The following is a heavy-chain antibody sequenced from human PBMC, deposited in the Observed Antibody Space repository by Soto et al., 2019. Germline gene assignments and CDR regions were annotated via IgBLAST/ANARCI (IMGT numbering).Heavy chain of an antibody. CDR3: ARDTLDSYCSGGSCYGLYFQH. CDR2: ISAYNGNT. D-gene: IGHD2-15*01. CDR1: GYTFTSYG. Sequence: QVQLVQSGAEVKKPGASVKVSCKASGYTFTSYGISWVRQAPGQGLEWMGWISAYNGNTNYAQKLQGRVTMTTDTSTSKAYMELRSLRSDDTAVYYCARDTLDSYCSGGSCYGLYFQHWGQGTLVTVSS. V-gene: IGHV1-18*01. J-gene: IGHJ1*01.